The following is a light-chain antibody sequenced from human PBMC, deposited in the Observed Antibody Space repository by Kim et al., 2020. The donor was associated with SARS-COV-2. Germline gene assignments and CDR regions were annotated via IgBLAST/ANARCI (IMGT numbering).Light chain of an antibody. CDR2: LNSDGSH. V-gene: IGLV4-69*01. J-gene: IGLJ2*01. Sequence: VKLTCTLSSGNSSYAIAWHQQQPEKGPRYLMKLNSDGSHSKGDGIPDRFSGSSSGAERYLTISSLQSEDEADYYCQTWGTGIHVVFGGGTQLTVL. CDR3: QTWGTGIHVV. CDR1: SGNSSYA.